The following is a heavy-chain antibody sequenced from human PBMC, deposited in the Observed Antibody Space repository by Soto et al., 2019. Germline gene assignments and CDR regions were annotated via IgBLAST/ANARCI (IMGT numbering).Heavy chain of an antibody. D-gene: IGHD4-4*01. CDR3: ARARTTVTTEIKYYFDY. Sequence: SETLSLTCAVYGGSFSGYYWSWIRQPPGKGLEWIGEINHSGSTYYNPSLKSRVTISVDTSKNQFSLKLSSVTAADTAVYYCARARTTVTTEIKYYFDYWGQGTLVTVSS. V-gene: IGHV4-34*01. J-gene: IGHJ4*02. CDR1: GGSFSGYY. CDR2: INHSGST.